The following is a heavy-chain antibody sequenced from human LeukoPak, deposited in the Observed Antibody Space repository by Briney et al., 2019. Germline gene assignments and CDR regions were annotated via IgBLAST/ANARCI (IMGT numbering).Heavy chain of an antibody. CDR2: IIPIFGTA. CDR1: GGTFSGYA. J-gene: IGHJ4*02. D-gene: IGHD5-12*01. V-gene: IGHV1-69*13. Sequence: VASVKVSCKASGGTFSGYAISWVRQAPGQGLEWMGGIIPIFGTANYAQKFQGRVTTTADESTSTAYMELSSLRSEDTAVYYCARLGGYSGYDDYWGQGTLVTVSS. CDR3: ARLGGYSGYDDY.